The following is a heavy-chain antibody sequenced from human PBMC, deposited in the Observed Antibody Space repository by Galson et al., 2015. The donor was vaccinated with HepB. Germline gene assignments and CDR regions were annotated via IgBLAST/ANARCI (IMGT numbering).Heavy chain of an antibody. CDR3: ARSIAAAGIFGIPLRGSYYNGMDV. V-gene: IGHV3-11*06. Sequence: SLRLSCAASGFTFSDYYMSWIRQAPGKGLEWVSYISSSSSYTNYADSVKGRFTISRDNAKNSLYQQMNSLRAEDTAVYYCARSIAAAGIFGIPLRGSYYNGMDVWGQGTTVTVSS. D-gene: IGHD6-13*01. CDR1: GFTFSDYY. J-gene: IGHJ6*02. CDR2: ISSSSSYT.